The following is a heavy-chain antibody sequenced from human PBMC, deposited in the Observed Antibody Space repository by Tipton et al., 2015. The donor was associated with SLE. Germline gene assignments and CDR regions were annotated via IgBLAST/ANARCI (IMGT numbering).Heavy chain of an antibody. CDR1: GNSISSGPYY. CDR2: IYYSGVT. Sequence: TLSLTCTVSGNSISSGPYYWSWLRQHPGMGLEWIGYIYYSGVTYYNPSLESRVTISVDTSKSQFSLQLNSVTAADTAVYYCARHYYGVDYYGLDVWGQGTTVTVSS. J-gene: IGHJ6*02. CDR3: ARHYYGVDYYGLDV. V-gene: IGHV4-31*03. D-gene: IGHD3-22*01.